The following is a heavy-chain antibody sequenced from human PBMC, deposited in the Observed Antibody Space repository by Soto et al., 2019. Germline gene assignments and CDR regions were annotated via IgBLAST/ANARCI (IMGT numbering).Heavy chain of an antibody. Sequence: QVQLQQWGAGLLKPSETLSLTCAVYGGSFSGYYWSWIRQPPGKGLEWIGEINHSGSTNYNPYLKSRVTISVDTAKHQFSLKLSSVTAADTAVYYCARVPMYYYGSGSWGWFDPWGQGTLVTVSS. CDR1: GGSFSGYY. CDR2: INHSGST. CDR3: ARVPMYYYGSGSWGWFDP. J-gene: IGHJ5*02. V-gene: IGHV4-34*01. D-gene: IGHD3-10*01.